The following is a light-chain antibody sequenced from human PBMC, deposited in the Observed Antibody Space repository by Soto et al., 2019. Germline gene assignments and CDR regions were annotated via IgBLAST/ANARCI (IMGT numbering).Light chain of an antibody. CDR3: QQYGSSLFT. Sequence: EMGLTHPPGTLSLSPGERATLSCRASQSVSSSYLAGYHQKPGQAPRLLIYGASSRATGIPDRFSGSGSGTDFTLTISRLEPEDFAVYYCQQYGSSLFTFGPGTKVDIK. CDR2: GAS. V-gene: IGKV3-20*01. CDR1: QSVSSSY. J-gene: IGKJ3*01.